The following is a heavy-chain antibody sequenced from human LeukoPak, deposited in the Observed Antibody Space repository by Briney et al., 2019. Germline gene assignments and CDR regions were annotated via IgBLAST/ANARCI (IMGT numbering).Heavy chain of an antibody. V-gene: IGHV4-61*01. J-gene: IGHJ4*02. CDR2: IYYSGST. CDR1: GGSVSSGSYY. Sequence: SETLSPTCTVSGGSVSSGSYYWSWIRQPPGKGLDWIGYIYYSGSTNYNPSLKSRVTISVDTSKNQFSLKLSSVTAADTAVYYCARDSSSWYFYFDYWGQGTLVPVSS. D-gene: IGHD6-13*01. CDR3: ARDSSSWYFYFDY.